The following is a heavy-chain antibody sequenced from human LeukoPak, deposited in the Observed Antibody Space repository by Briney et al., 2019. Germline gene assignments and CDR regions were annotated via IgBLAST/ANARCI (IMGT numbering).Heavy chain of an antibody. CDR3: ARRVGSGWPVQH. V-gene: IGHV1-8*01. Sequence: EASVKVSCKASGYTFSSYDINWVRQATGQGLEWMGWMNPNSGNTGYAQKSQGRLNMTRNTSIDTAYMELSSLRSDDTAVYYCARRVGSGWPVQHWGQGTLVTVSS. D-gene: IGHD6-19*01. CDR1: GYTFSSYD. CDR2: MNPNSGNT. J-gene: IGHJ1*01.